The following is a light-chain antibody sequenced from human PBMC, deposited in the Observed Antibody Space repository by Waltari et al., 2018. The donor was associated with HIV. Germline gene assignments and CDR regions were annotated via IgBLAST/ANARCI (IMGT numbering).Light chain of an antibody. Sequence: QSALTQPASVSGSPGQSITISCTGTTSDIGNYNYVSWYQHHPGRAPKLIIYEVSNRPSGVSNRFSGAKSGNTASLIVSGLHAEDEGDYYCSSYSSSTSPYVFGTGTKVTVV. CDR2: EVS. J-gene: IGLJ1*01. V-gene: IGLV2-14*01. CDR3: SSYSSSTSPYV. CDR1: TSDIGNYNY.